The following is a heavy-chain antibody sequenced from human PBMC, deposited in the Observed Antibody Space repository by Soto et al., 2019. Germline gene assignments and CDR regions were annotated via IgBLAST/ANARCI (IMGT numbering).Heavy chain of an antibody. D-gene: IGHD3-10*01. CDR3: ARDIGSYAYGEGY. J-gene: IGHJ4*02. CDR1: GGSINNYW. V-gene: IGHV4-4*07. Sequence: PSETLSLTCSVSGGSINNYWWSWIRQPAGKGLEWIGRVYSSGTTDYNPSLNSRATMSVETSKNQFSLKLSSVTAADTAVYYCARDIGSYAYGEGYWGQGIKVT. CDR2: VYSSGTT.